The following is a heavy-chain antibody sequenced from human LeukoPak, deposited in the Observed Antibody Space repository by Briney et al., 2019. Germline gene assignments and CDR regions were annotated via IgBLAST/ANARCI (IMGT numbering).Heavy chain of an antibody. CDR2: ISAYNGNT. V-gene: IGHV1-18*01. CDR3: ARMELPYYFDY. CDR1: GYILTSYG. J-gene: IGHJ4*02. D-gene: IGHD1-26*01. Sequence: GAAVKVSCKASGYILTSYGISWVRQAPGQGLEWMGWISAYNGNTNYAQKLQGRVTMTTDTSTSTAYMELRSLRSDDTAVYYCARMELPYYFDYWGQGTLVTVSS.